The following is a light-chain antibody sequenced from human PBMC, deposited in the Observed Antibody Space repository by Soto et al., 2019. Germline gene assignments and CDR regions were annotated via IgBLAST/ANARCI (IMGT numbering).Light chain of an antibody. J-gene: IGLJ1*01. CDR2: SNN. CDR1: SSKIGSNT. Sequence: QSVLAQRPAGYGTPGQRVTNSCSESSSKIGSNTVNWYQQLPGTAPKLLIYSNNQRPSGVPDRFSGSKSGTSASLAISGLQSEDEADYYCAAWDDSLNGPDYVFGTGTKVTVL. V-gene: IGLV1-44*01. CDR3: AAWDDSLNGPDYV.